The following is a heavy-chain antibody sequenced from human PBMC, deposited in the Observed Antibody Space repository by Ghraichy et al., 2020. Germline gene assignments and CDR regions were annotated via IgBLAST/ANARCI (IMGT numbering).Heavy chain of an antibody. J-gene: IGHJ5*02. D-gene: IGHD6-19*01. CDR2: ISGSGGST. V-gene: IGHV3-23*01. CDR1: GFTFSSYA. Sequence: GESLNISCAASGFTFSSYAMSWVRQAPGKGLEWVSAISGSGGSTYYADSVKGRFTISRDNSKNTLYLQMNSLRAEDTAVYYCAKKPSSGWYEALYNWFDPWGQGTLVTVSS. CDR3: AKKPSSGWYEALYNWFDP.